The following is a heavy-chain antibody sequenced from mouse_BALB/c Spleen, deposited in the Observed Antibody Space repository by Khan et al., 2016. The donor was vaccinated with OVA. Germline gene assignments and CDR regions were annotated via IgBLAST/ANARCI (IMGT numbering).Heavy chain of an antibody. CDR2: IYPGTGDT. V-gene: IGHV1-84*02. D-gene: IGHD1-2*01. J-gene: IGHJ2*01. Sequence: QVQLKQSGPELVKPGASVKISCKASGYTFTDYYINWVKQKPGQGLEWIGWIYPGTGDTQYNENFKGKATLTVDTSSRTVYMQVSSLTSEDTAVYFCSRGVATGYFNCWGQGTTLTVSS. CDR1: GYTFTDYY. CDR3: SRGVATGYFNC.